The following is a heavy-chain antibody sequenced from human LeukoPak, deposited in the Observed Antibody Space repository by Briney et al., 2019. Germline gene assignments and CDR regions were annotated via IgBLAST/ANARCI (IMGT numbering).Heavy chain of an antibody. CDR2: IYYSGST. J-gene: IGHJ5*02. D-gene: IGHD1-26*01. V-gene: IGHV4-59*01. CDR3: ARDALSYSGSYQTNNWFDP. Sequence: SETLSLTCTVSGGSISSYYWSWIRQPPGKGLEWIGYIYYSGSTNYNPSLKSRVTISVDTSKNQFSLKLSSVTAADTAVYYCARDALSYSGSYQTNNWFDPWGQGTLVTVSS. CDR1: GGSISSYY.